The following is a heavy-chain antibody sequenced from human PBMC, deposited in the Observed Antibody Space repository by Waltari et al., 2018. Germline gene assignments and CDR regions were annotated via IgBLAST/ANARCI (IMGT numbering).Heavy chain of an antibody. Sequence: QLQLQESGPGLLKPSETLSLTCTVSGNSLSSSSFHWCWVRQPPGKGLEWIATIYYNGNTDYNPSLKSRVTISADTSKNQFSLKLTSVTAADTAIYYCARRVGARPPDYWGQGTLVTVSS. CDR2: IYYNGNT. CDR1: GNSLSSSSFH. CDR3: ARRVGARPPDY. D-gene: IGHD1-26*01. V-gene: IGHV4-39*01. J-gene: IGHJ4*02.